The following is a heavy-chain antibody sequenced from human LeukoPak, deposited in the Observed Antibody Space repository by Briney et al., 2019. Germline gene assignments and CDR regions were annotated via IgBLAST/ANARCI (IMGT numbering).Heavy chain of an antibody. Sequence: GASVKVSCKASGYTFTDYYMHWVRQAPGQGLEWMGRINPNSGGTNYAQKLQGRVTMTRDTSISTAYMELSSLRSDDTAFYYCARAPPNSGSYYRLHSWFDPWGQGALVTVSS. J-gene: IGHJ5*02. CDR2: INPNSGGT. CDR3: ARAPPNSGSYYRLHSWFDP. V-gene: IGHV1-2*06. D-gene: IGHD3-10*01. CDR1: GYTFTDYY.